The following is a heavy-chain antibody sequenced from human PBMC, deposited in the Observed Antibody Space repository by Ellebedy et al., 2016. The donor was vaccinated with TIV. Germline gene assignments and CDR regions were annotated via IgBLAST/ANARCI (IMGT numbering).Heavy chain of an antibody. CDR3: ARGTPTFPRATPRPFGP. CDR1: GGSVSSADSY. Sequence: SETLSLXXTVSGGSVSSADSYWSWIRQPPGKGLEWIGYVYYSGYTNYNPSLKTRVTISMDTSKNQFSLKLNSVTAADTAVYYCARGTPTFPRATPRPFGPWGPGALVTVSS. V-gene: IGHV4-61*08. D-gene: IGHD2/OR15-2a*01. J-gene: IGHJ5*02. CDR2: VYYSGYT.